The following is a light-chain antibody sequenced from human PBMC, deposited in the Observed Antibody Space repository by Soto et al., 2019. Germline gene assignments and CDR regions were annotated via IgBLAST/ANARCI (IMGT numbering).Light chain of an antibody. V-gene: IGKV3D-20*02. CDR2: GAS. J-gene: IGKJ1*01. CDR3: QQRSNWPTWT. CDR1: RSVSSSY. Sequence: EIVLTQSPGTLSLSPGERATLSCRASRSVSSSYLAWYQQKPGQAPRLLIYGASSRATGIPDRFSGSGSGTDFTLTISSLEPEDFAVYYCQQRSNWPTWTFGQGTKVDIK.